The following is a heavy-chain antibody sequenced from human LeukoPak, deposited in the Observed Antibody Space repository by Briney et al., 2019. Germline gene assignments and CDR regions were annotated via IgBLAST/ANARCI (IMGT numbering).Heavy chain of an antibody. J-gene: IGHJ4*02. CDR2: ISSNGGSS. CDR1: GFTFSAYA. CDR3: VKITFVSGGDC. D-gene: IGHD1-14*01. V-gene: IGHV3-64D*09. Sequence: GGSLRLSCSASGFTFSAYAMYWVRHAPGKGLEYVSGISSNGGSSFYADSVKGRFTISRDNSKNTLYLQMSSLRAEDTAVYYCVKITFVSGGDCWGQGTRLTVSS.